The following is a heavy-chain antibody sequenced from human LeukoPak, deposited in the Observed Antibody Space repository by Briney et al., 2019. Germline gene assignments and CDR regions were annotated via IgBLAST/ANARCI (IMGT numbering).Heavy chain of an antibody. CDR3: AKEPREYCSSTSCPNWIDA. J-gene: IGHJ5*02. V-gene: IGHV3-23*01. D-gene: IGHD2-2*01. Sequence: PGGSLRLSCAASGFTFSVYAMSWVRQAPGKGLERVSAISASGGTTYYADSVKGRFTISRDNSKNTLYLQASSLRAEDTAVYYCAKEPREYCSSTSCPNWIDAWGQGTLVTVSS. CDR1: GFTFSVYA. CDR2: ISASGGTT.